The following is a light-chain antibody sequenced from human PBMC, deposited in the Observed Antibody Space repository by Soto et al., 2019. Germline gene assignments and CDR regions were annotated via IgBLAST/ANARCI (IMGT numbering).Light chain of an antibody. CDR3: LLSYSGAYVV. Sequence: QAVVTQEPSRTVSPGGTVTLTCGSNTGAVTSAHYPYWFQQKPGQAPRTLIYDTNNKHSWTPARFSGSLLGVKAALTLSGAQPEDEADYYCLLSYSGAYVVFGGGTKLTVL. CDR2: DTN. V-gene: IGLV7-46*01. CDR1: TGAVTSAHY. J-gene: IGLJ2*01.